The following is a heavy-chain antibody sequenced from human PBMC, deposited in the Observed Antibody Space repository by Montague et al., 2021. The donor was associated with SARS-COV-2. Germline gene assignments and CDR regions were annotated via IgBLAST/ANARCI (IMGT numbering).Heavy chain of an antibody. V-gene: IGHV3-7*04. Sequence: SLRLSCAASGFTFTSYWMAWVRQAPGKGLEWVASLKENGSEKYIXDSXKGRFTISRDNAKDSLYLQMNSLRAEDTAVYYCARGPRVVAATLWFDPWGQGTQVTVSS. J-gene: IGHJ5*02. CDR2: LKENGSEK. D-gene: IGHD2-15*01. CDR3: ARGPRVVAATLWFDP. CDR1: GFTFTSYW.